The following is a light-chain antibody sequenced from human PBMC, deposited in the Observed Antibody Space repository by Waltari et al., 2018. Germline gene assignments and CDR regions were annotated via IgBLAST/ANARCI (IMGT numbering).Light chain of an antibody. V-gene: IGKV1-39*01. Sequence: DIQMTQSPSSLSASVGDRVTVTCRASQGISNFLNWHQQKPRKTPKLLIYTASTLQSGVPSRFSGDGSGTEFTLTISSLQPEDFATYYCQQSYSFPGTFGPGTKVDV. CDR1: QGISNF. J-gene: IGKJ3*01. CDR3: QQSYSFPGT. CDR2: TAS.